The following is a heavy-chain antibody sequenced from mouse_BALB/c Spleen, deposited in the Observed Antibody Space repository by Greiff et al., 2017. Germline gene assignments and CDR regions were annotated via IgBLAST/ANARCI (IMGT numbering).Heavy chain of an antibody. V-gene: IGHV3-2*02. Sequence: ESGPGLVKPSQSLSLTCTVTGYSITSDYAWNWIRQFPGNKLEWMGYISYSGSTSYNPSLKSRISITRDTSKNQFFLQLNSVTTEDTATYYCHRYGKLRAMDYWGQGTSVTVSS. D-gene: IGHD2-14*01. J-gene: IGHJ4*01. CDR1: GYSITSDYA. CDR3: HRYGKLRAMDY. CDR2: ISYSGST.